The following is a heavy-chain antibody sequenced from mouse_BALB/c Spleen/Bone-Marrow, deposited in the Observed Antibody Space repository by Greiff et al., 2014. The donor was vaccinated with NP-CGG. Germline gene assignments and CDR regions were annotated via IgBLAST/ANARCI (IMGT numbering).Heavy chain of an antibody. CDR2: INPSTGYT. Sequence: QLQVYGAELAKPGASVKMACKASCYTFTSYWMHWVIQRPGQGLEWIGYINPSTGYTEYNQKFKDKATLTADKSSSTAYMQLSSLTSEDSAVYYCAREGYYGSPFAYWGQGTLVTVSA. V-gene: IGHV1-7*01. CDR3: AREGYYGSPFAY. D-gene: IGHD1-1*01. J-gene: IGHJ3*01. CDR1: CYTFTSYW.